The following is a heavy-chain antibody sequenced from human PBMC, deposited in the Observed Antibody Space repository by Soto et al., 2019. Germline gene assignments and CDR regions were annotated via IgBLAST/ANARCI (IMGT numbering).Heavy chain of an antibody. CDR3: ASMNYDFWSGYLAPYYYYYGMDV. D-gene: IGHD3-3*01. CDR1: GYTFTSYA. V-gene: IGHV1-3*01. J-gene: IGHJ6*02. CDR2: INAGNGNT. Sequence: GASVKVSCKXSGYTFTSYAMHWVRQAPGQRLEWMGWINAGNGNTKYSQKFQGRVTITRDTSASTAYMELSSLRSEDTAVYYCASMNYDFWSGYLAPYYYYYGMDVWGQGTTVTVSS.